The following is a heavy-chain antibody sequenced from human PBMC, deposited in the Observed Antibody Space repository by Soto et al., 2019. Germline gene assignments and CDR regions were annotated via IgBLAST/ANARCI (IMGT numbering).Heavy chain of an antibody. V-gene: IGHV6-1*01. CDR1: GDSVSSNSAA. J-gene: IGHJ6*02. CDR3: ARGRVAAAGTRGVYYYGMDV. CDR2: TYYRSKRYN. D-gene: IGHD6-13*01. Sequence: SQTLSLTCAISGDSVSSNSAAWNWIRQSPSRGLEWLGRTYYRSKRYNDYAVSVKSRITINPDTSKNQFSLQLNSVTPEDTAVYYFARGRVAAAGTRGVYYYGMDVWGLGTTVTVSS.